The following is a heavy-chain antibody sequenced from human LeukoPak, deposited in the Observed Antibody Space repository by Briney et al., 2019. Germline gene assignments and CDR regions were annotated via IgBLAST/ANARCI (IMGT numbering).Heavy chain of an antibody. CDR1: GGSISSYY. V-gene: IGHV4-59*01. D-gene: IGHD6-13*01. CDR2: IYYSGST. CDR3: ARGCSAGTPHNWFDP. Sequence: PSETLSLTCTVSGGSISSYYWSWIRQPPGKGLEWIGYIYYSGSTNYNPSLKSRVTISVDTSKNQFSLKLSSVTAADTAVYYCARGCSAGTPHNWFDPWGQGTLVTVSS. J-gene: IGHJ5*02.